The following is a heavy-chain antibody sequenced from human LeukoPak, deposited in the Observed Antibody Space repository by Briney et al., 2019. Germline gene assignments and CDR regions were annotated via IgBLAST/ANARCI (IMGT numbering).Heavy chain of an antibody. CDR2: ISAYNGNT. J-gene: IGHJ4*02. D-gene: IGHD6-19*01. CDR3: ARDGYQWLVRSPYYFDY. Sequence: ASVKVSCKASGYTFTSYGISWVRQAPGQGLEWMGRISAYNGNTNYAQKLQGRVTMTTDTSTSTAYMELRSLRSDDTAVYYRARDGYQWLVRSPYYFDYWGQGTLVTVSS. CDR1: GYTFTSYG. V-gene: IGHV1-18*01.